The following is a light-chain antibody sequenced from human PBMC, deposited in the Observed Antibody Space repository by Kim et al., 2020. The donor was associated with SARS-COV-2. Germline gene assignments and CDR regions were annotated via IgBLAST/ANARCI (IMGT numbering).Light chain of an antibody. V-gene: IGLV2-23*02. CDR3: CSFTSAVNWM. CDR1: ISDIGTYSL. CDR2: DIS. Sequence: QFALTQPASLSASPGQSITISCSGTISDIGTYSLISWYQQHPGKAPRLIIFDISKRPSGVSGRFSGSKSGNTASLTISGLQPDDEADYFCCSFTSAVNWMFGGGTQLTVL. J-gene: IGLJ3*02.